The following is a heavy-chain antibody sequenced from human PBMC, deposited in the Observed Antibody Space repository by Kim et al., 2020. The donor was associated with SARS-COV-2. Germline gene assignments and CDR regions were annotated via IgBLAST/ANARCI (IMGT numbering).Heavy chain of an antibody. J-gene: IGHJ4*02. V-gene: IGHV4-34*01. CDR1: GGSFSGYY. CDR3: ARKGLGKLDPEDY. Sequence: SETLSLTCAVYGGSFSGYYWSWIRQPPGKGLEWIGEINHSGSTNYNPSLKSRVTISVDTSKNQFSLKLSSVTAADTAVYYCARKGLGKLDPEDYWGQGTLVTVSS. D-gene: IGHD1-1*01. CDR2: INHSGST.